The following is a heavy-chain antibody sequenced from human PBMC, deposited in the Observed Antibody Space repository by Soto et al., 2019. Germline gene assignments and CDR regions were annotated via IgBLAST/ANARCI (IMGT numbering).Heavy chain of an antibody. CDR3: ARETYYYDSSGYWAPPDYFDY. V-gene: IGHV1-18*01. CDR2: ISAYNGNT. J-gene: IGHJ4*02. Sequence: GASVKVSCKASGYTFTSYGINWVRQAPGQGLEWMGWISAYNGNTNYAQKLQGRVTMTTDTSTSTAYMELRSLRSDDTAVYYCARETYYYDSSGYWAPPDYFDYWGQGTLVTVSS. CDR1: GYTFTSYG. D-gene: IGHD3-22*01.